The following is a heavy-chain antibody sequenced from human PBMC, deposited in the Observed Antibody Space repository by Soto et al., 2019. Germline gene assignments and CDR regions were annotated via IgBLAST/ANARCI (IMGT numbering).Heavy chain of an antibody. Sequence: QVQLQESGPGLVKPSETLSLTCTVSGGSVSSGSYYWSWIRQPPGKGLEWIGYIYYSETTNYNPSLKSRVTISVDTSKNQFSLKLNSVTAAATAVYYCASYNWNDDGDYWGQGTLVTVSS. J-gene: IGHJ4*02. CDR2: IYYSETT. D-gene: IGHD1-20*01. V-gene: IGHV4-61*01. CDR3: ASYNWNDDGDY. CDR1: GGSVSSGSYY.